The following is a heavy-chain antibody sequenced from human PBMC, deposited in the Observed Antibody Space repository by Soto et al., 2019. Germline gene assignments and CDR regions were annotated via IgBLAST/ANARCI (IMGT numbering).Heavy chain of an antibody. J-gene: IGHJ4*02. D-gene: IGHD6-19*01. CDR1: GGSISSGGYY. CDR3: ARVAVAGTRYDY. CDR2: IYYSGIT. Sequence: SETLSLTCTVSGGSISSGGYYWNWIRQHPGKGLEWIGYIYYSGITYYNPSLKSRVTISVDTSKNQFSLKLSSVTAADTAVYYCARVAVAGTRYDYWGQGTLVTVSS. V-gene: IGHV4-31*03.